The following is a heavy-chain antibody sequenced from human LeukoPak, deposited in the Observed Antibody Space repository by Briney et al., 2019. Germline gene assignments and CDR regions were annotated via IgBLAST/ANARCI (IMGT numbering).Heavy chain of an antibody. CDR3: ATSRILSAGNFDY. CDR2: ISFDGTNK. D-gene: IGHD1-14*01. CDR1: GFTFSNYG. J-gene: IGHJ4*02. V-gene: IGHV3-30*03. Sequence: PGGSLRLSCAASGFTFSNYGMHWVRQAPGKGLEWVAVISFDGTNKHSADSVKGRFTISRDISKNTLYLQMNSLRPEDTAVYYCATSRILSAGNFDYWGQGTLVTVSS.